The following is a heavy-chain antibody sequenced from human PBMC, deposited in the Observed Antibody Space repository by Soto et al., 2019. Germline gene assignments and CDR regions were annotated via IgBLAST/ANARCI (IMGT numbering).Heavy chain of an antibody. CDR2: IYYSGST. CDR1: GGSISSYY. J-gene: IGHJ4*02. D-gene: IGHD5-18*01. Sequence: QVQLQESGPGLVKPSETLSLTCTVSGGSISSYYWSWIRQPPGKGLEWIGYIYYSGSTNYNPSRNIRHTITVDASKNQFPLTLSCVTAADPSVYYCARRYGSCFDYWGQGTLVTVSS. CDR3: ARRYGSCFDY. V-gene: IGHV4-59*08.